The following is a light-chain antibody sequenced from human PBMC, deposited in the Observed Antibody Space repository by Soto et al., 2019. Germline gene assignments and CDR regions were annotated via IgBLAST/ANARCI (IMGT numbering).Light chain of an antibody. CDR3: QSYDSSLSVV. CDR2: GNS. J-gene: IGLJ2*01. V-gene: IGLV1-40*01. Sequence: QPVLTQPPSVSGAPGQRVTISCTGSSSNIGAGYDVHWYQQLPGTAPKLLIYGNSNRPSGVPDRFSGSKSGTSASLANTGLQAEDEADYYCQSYDSSLSVVFGGGTQLTVL. CDR1: SSNIGAGYD.